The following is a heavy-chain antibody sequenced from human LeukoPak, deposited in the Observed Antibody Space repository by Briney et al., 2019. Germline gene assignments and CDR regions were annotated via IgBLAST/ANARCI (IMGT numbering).Heavy chain of an antibody. Sequence: GGSLRLSCAASGFTFSSSSVSWVRQAPGKGLEWVSVISGSGGSTDYADSVKGRFTISRDNSKNTLYLQINSLRAEDTAVYYCAKGSGWYVWGQGTLVTVSS. CDR1: GFTFSSSS. J-gene: IGHJ4*02. CDR2: ISGSGGST. CDR3: AKGSGWYV. D-gene: IGHD6-19*01. V-gene: IGHV3-23*01.